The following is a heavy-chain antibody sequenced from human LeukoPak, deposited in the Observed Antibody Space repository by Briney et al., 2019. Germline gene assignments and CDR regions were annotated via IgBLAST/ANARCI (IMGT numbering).Heavy chain of an antibody. CDR1: GFTFSSYA. J-gene: IGHJ5*02. CDR2: ISGSGGST. CDR3: ATGNVLRFLEWLSPTSLLINWFVP. Sequence: GASLRLSCAASGFTFSSYAMSWVRQAPGKGLEWVSAISGSGGSTYYADSVKGRFTISRDNSKNTLYLQMNSLRAEDTAVYYCATGNVLRFLEWLSPTSLLINWFVPWGQGNLVTVSS. D-gene: IGHD3-3*01. V-gene: IGHV3-23*01.